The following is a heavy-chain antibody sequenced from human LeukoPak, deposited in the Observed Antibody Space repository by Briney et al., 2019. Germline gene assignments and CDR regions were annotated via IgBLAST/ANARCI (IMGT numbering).Heavy chain of an antibody. CDR1: GGSFSGYY. CDR3: ARDGGVAVAEDY. V-gene: IGHV4-34*01. Sequence: SETLSLTCAVYGGSFSGYYWSWIRQPPGKGLEWIGSIYYSGSTYYNPSLKSRVAISVDTSKNQFSLKLSSVTAADTAVYYCARDGGVAVAEDYWGQGTLVTVSS. D-gene: IGHD6-19*01. CDR2: IYYSGST. J-gene: IGHJ4*02.